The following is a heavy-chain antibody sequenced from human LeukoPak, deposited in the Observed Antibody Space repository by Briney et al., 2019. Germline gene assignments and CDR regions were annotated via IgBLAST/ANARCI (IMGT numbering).Heavy chain of an antibody. CDR1: GFTFSDHY. Sequence: PGGSLRLSCAASGFTFSDHYMDWVRQAPGKGLEWVGRTRNKANSYTTEYAASVKGRFTISRDDSKNSLYLQMNSLKTEDTAVYYCARASLFYGGSKGYFDLWGRGTLVTVSS. CDR2: TRNKANSYTT. D-gene: IGHD4-23*01. J-gene: IGHJ2*01. V-gene: IGHV3-72*01. CDR3: ARASLFYGGSKGYFDL.